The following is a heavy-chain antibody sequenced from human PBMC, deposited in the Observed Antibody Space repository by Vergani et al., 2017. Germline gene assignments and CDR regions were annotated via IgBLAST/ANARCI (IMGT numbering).Heavy chain of an antibody. CDR1: GYTFTNYG. CDR3: AREYYYDSSGYLYWFDP. CDR2: ISAYNGNT. Sequence: QVQLVQSGAEVKKPGASVKVSCKASGYTFTNYGINWVRQAPGQGLEWMGWISAYNGNTNYAQKLQGRVTMTTDTSTSTAYMELRSLRSDDTAVYYCAREYYYDSSGYLYWFDPWGQGTLVTVSS. D-gene: IGHD3-22*01. V-gene: IGHV1-18*01. J-gene: IGHJ5*02.